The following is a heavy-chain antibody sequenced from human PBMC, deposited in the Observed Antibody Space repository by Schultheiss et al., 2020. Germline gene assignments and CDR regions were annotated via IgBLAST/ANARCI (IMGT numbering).Heavy chain of an antibody. CDR3: AREVINLTGYRASGWFDP. CDR2: IWYDGSNK. V-gene: IGHV3-33*01. CDR1: GFTFSSYG. Sequence: GGSLRLSCAASGFTFSSYGMHWVRQAPGKGLEWVAVIWYDGSNKYYADSVKGRFTISRDNSKNTLYLQMNSLRAEDTAVYYCAREVINLTGYRASGWFDPWGQGTLVTVSS. J-gene: IGHJ5*02. D-gene: IGHD3-9*01.